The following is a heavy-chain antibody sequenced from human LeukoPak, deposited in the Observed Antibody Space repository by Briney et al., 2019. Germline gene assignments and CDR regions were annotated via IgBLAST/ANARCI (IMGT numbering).Heavy chain of an antibody. CDR2: ISTYNGNT. CDR1: GYTFTNFG. CDR3: ARGLFKRDSPHTSSRGDY. D-gene: IGHD6-13*01. Sequence: ASVKVSCKASGYTFTNFGSSWVRQAPGQRLEWMGWISTYNGNTNYAQKLQGRVTMTTDTSTSTAYMEQRSLRSDDTAVYYCARGLFKRDSPHTSSRGDYWGQGTLVTVSS. J-gene: IGHJ4*02. V-gene: IGHV1-18*01.